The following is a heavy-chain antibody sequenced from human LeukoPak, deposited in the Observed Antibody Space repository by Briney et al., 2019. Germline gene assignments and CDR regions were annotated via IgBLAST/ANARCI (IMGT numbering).Heavy chain of an antibody. J-gene: IGHJ5*02. D-gene: IGHD5-18*01. Sequence: SETLSLTCAVSGGSISSGGYSWSRIRQPPGKGLEWIGYIYHSGSTYYNPSLKSRVTISVDRSKNQFSLKLSSVTAADTAVYYCAGGYSYGFWFDPWGQGTLVTVSS. CDR2: IYHSGST. CDR3: AGGYSYGFWFDP. CDR1: GGSISSGGYS. V-gene: IGHV4-30-2*01.